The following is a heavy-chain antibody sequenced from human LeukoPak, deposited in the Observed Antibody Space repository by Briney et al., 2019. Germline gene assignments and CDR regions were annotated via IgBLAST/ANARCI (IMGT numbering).Heavy chain of an antibody. Sequence: GGSLRLSCAASGFTFGSYSMNWVRQAPGKGLEWVSSISSSSSYIYYADSVKGRFTISRDNAKNSLYLQMDSLRAEDTAVYYCAREEIGIDVWGQGTTVTVSS. CDR1: GFTFGSYS. CDR3: AREEIGIDV. V-gene: IGHV3-21*01. J-gene: IGHJ6*02. CDR2: ISSSSSYI. D-gene: IGHD1-26*01.